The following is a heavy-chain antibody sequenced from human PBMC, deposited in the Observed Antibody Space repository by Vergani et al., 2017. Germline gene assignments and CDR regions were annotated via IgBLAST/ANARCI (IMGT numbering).Heavy chain of an antibody. J-gene: IGHJ5*02. CDR2: IIPILGTT. CDR1: GGPLSRFA. D-gene: IGHD2/OR15-2a*01. CDR3: ARENRSWFDP. Sequence: QVQLEQSGAEVRKPGSSVKVSCKASGGPLSRFAIGWVRQAPGQGLEWMGEIIPILGTTNYAQRSRDKFSITADESTSTAYMELSSLRSEDTAVYYCARENRSWFDPWGQGTLVTVSS. V-gene: IGHV1-69*01.